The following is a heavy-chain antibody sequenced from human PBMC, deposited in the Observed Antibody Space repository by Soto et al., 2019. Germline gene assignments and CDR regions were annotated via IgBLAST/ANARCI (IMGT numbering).Heavy chain of an antibody. J-gene: IGHJ4*02. CDR1: GFTFKLYT. Sequence: EVQLVESWGGLVKPGGSLRLSCAASGFTFKLYTMHWVRQAPGQGLEWVSFCTPSSSSISYADSVEGRFTISRDNARNSLYLQIHNLRAEDTAVYYCARDAASSLDHWGQGTLVTVSS. V-gene: IGHV3-21*01. CDR3: ARDAASSLDH. D-gene: IGHD6-13*01. CDR2: CTPSSSSI.